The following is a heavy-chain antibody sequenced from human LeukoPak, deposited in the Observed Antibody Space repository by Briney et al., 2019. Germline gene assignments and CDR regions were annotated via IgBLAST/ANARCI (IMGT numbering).Heavy chain of an antibody. J-gene: IGHJ5*02. CDR2: ISSSGSTI. D-gene: IGHD1-26*01. V-gene: IGHV3-11*01. CDR3: ARKVYSGSYLNWFDP. Sequence: AGGSLRLSCAASGFTFSDYYMSWIRQAPGKGLEWVSYISSSGSTIYYADSVKGRFTIPRDNAKNSLYLQMNSLRAEDTAVYYCARKVYSGSYLNWFDPWGQGTLVTVSS. CDR1: GFTFSDYY.